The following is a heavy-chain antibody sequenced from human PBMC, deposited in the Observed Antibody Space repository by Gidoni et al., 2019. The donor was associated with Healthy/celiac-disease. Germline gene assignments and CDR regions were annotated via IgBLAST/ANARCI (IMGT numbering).Heavy chain of an antibody. CDR2: IWYDGSTK. V-gene: IGHV3-33*01. CDR1: GFTFSTYG. Sequence: VQPVESGGGVVQPGRSLRLSCAASGFTFSTYGMHWVRQAPGKGLAWVAVIWYDGSTKYYADSVKGRFTISRDNSKNTLYLQMNSLRAEDTAVYYCARGHYYGAGSYSNWFDPWGQGTLVTVSS. D-gene: IGHD3-10*01. CDR3: ARGHYYGAGSYSNWFDP. J-gene: IGHJ5*02.